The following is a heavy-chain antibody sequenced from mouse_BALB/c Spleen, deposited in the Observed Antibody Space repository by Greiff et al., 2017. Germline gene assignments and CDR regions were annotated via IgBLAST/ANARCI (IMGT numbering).Heavy chain of an antibody. CDR2: IYPGNSDT. CDR1: GYTFTSYW. Sequence: VHVKQSGTVLARPGASVKMSCKASGYTFTSYWMHWVKQRPGQGLEWIGAIYPGNSDTSYNQKFKGKAKLTAVTSTSTAYMELSSLTNEDSAVYYCTRETTVVYYAMDDWGQGTSVTVSS. D-gene: IGHD1-1*01. CDR3: TRETTVVYYAMDD. J-gene: IGHJ4*01. V-gene: IGHV1-5*01.